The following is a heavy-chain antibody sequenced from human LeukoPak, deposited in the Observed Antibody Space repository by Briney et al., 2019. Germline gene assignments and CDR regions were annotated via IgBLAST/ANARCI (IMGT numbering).Heavy chain of an antibody. CDR1: GFTFCDNY. V-gene: IGHV3-11*01. D-gene: IGHD1-26*01. Sequence: GGSLRLSCAASGFTFCDNYMSWIRQAPGKGLGWVSYISSSGSTIYYADSVKGRFTISRDNAKNSLYLQMNSLRAEDTAVYYCARDNSGSYENDYWGQGTLVTVSS. CDR2: ISSSGSTI. CDR3: ARDNSGSYENDY. J-gene: IGHJ4*02.